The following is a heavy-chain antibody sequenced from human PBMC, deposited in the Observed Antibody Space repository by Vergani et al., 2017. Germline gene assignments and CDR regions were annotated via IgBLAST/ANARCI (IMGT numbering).Heavy chain of an antibody. Sequence: VQLVESGGGVVQPGRSLRLSCAASGFTFSSYEMNWVRQAPGKGLEWVSYISSSGSTIYYADSVKGRFTISRDNAQNSLYLQMNSLRAEDTAVYYCARDGGGSGWYEKGAYMDVWGKGTTVTVAS. CDR2: ISSSGSTI. D-gene: IGHD6-19*01. J-gene: IGHJ6*03. CDR1: GFTFSSYE. V-gene: IGHV3-48*03. CDR3: ARDGGGSGWYEKGAYMDV.